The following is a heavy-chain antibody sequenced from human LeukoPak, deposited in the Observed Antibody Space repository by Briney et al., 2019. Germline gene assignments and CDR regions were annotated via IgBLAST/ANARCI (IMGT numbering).Heavy chain of an antibody. D-gene: IGHD1-26*01. CDR2: INSSGGST. J-gene: IGHJ4*02. V-gene: IGHV1-46*01. Sequence: ASVKVSCKASGYTFINYYIHWVRQAPGPGLEWMGVINSSGGSTNYAQKFQGRVTMTRDTSTSTVYVELSSLSSEDTAVYYCARDGAGNEPFDYWGQGTLVTVSS. CDR3: ARDGAGNEPFDY. CDR1: GYTFINYY.